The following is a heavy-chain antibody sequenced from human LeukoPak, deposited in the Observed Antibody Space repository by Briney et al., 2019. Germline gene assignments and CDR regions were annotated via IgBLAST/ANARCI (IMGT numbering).Heavy chain of an antibody. D-gene: IGHD6-19*01. J-gene: IGHJ4*02. Sequence: ASVKVSCKASGYIFTSYPIHWVRQAPGQRLEWMGWINTGNGNTKYSQRFEGRVTVTTDTSAAAAYMELSSLRSEDTAVYYCARGRMAGTYVFDSWGQGTLVTVSS. CDR2: INTGNGNT. V-gene: IGHV1-3*04. CDR3: ARGRMAGTYVFDS. CDR1: GYIFTSYP.